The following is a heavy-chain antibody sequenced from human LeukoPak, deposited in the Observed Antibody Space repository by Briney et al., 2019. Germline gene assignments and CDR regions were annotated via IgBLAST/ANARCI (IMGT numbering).Heavy chain of an antibody. CDR2: ISSSSYI. J-gene: IGHJ4*02. D-gene: IGHD4-17*01. V-gene: IGHV3-21*04. Sequence: GGSLRLSCAASGFTFDDYSMNWVRQAPGKGLEWVSSISSSSYIHYADSVKGRFTISRDNAKNSLYLQMNSLRADDTAVYYCAKEWGVDYGLRYWGQGTLVTVSS. CDR1: GFTFDDYS. CDR3: AKEWGVDYGLRY.